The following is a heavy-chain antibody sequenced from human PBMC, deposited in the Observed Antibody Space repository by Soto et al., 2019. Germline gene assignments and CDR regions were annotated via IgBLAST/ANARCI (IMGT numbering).Heavy chain of an antibody. Sequence: EVQLVESGGGLIQPGGSPRLSCAASGFTVSSNYMSWVRQAPGKGLEWVSVIYSGGSTYYADSVKGRFTISRDNSKNTLYLQMNSLRAEDTAVYYCARGSGATIFGVVIIPYYGMDVWGQGTTVTVSS. CDR1: GFTVSSNY. V-gene: IGHV3-53*01. J-gene: IGHJ6*02. CDR2: IYSGGST. CDR3: ARGSGATIFGVVIIPYYGMDV. D-gene: IGHD3-3*01.